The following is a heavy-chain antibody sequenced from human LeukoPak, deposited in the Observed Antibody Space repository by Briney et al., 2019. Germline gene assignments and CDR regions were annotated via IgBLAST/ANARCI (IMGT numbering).Heavy chain of an antibody. J-gene: IGHJ6*03. CDR2: INPNSGGT. Sequence: ASVKVSCKASGYTFTGYYMHWVRQAPGQGLEWMGWINPNSGGTNYAQKFQGRVTMTRDTSISTAYMELSRLRSDDTAVYYCARANYYYYYMDVRGKGTTVTVSS. CDR1: GYTFTGYY. V-gene: IGHV1-2*02. CDR3: ARANYYYYYMDV.